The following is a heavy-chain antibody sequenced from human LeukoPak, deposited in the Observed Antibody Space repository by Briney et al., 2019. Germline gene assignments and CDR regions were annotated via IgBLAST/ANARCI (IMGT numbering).Heavy chain of an antibody. CDR3: ARLSCSGGSCYRLPSFDY. V-gene: IGHV5-51*01. J-gene: IGHJ4*02. Sequence: GESLKISCTGSGYSFSNYWIGWVRRMPGKGLEWMGIIYPGDSDTRYSPSFQGQVTISADKSLSTAYLQWSSLKASDTAMYYCARLSCSGGSCYRLPSFDYWGQGTLVTVSS. CDR2: IYPGDSDT. D-gene: IGHD2-15*01. CDR1: GYSFSNYW.